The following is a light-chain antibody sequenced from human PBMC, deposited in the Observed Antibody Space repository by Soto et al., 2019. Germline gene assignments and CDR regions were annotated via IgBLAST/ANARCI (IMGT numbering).Light chain of an antibody. J-gene: IGKJ5*01. V-gene: IGKV1-9*01. Sequence: DIQLTQSPSFLSPSIGESVTITGRASQVISTSLAWYQVKTGKAPKLLIYAASTLESGVPSRFSATVSGTDFSLTITSMHPEELATYDCQQLFDSPITFGHCKRREIK. CDR2: AAS. CDR1: QVISTS. CDR3: QQLFDSPIT.